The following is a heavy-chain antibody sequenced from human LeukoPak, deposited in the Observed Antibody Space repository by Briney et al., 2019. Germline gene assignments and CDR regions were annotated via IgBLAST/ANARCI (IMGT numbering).Heavy chain of an antibody. CDR3: ARDDYVWGSYRFSH. V-gene: IGHV4-34*01. Sequence: SETLSLTCAVYGGSFSGYYWSWIRQPPGKGLEWIGEINHSGSTNYNPSLKSRVTISVDTSKNQFSLKLSSVTAADTAVYYCARDDYVWGSYRFSHWGQGTLVTVSS. CDR1: GGSFSGYY. J-gene: IGHJ4*02. D-gene: IGHD3-16*02. CDR2: INHSGST.